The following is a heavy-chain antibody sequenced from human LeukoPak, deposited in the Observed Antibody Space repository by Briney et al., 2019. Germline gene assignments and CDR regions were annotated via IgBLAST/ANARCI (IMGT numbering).Heavy chain of an antibody. CDR1: GFAFSTYA. CDR2: INSNGSHT. Sequence: GGSLRLSCVASGFAFSTYAMHWVRQAPGKGLEYVSGINSNGSHTNYADSVEGRFTISRDNSKNTLYLLMGSLRPDDMALYYCARVSGYSYGQWGRGTLVTVSS. J-gene: IGHJ4*02. V-gene: IGHV3-64*02. D-gene: IGHD5-18*01. CDR3: ARVSGYSYGQ.